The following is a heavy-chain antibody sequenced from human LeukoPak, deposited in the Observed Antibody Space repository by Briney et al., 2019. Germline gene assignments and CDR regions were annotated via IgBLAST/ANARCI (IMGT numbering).Heavy chain of an antibody. Sequence: GGSLRLSCAASGFTFSSYEMNWVRQAPGKGLEWVSYISSGSTIYYADSVKGRFTISRDNAKNSLYLQMNSLRAEDTAVYYCARKNYYDSSSIDYWGQGTLVTVSS. CDR3: ARKNYYDSSSIDY. CDR1: GFTFSSYE. J-gene: IGHJ4*02. CDR2: ISSGSTI. D-gene: IGHD3-22*01. V-gene: IGHV3-48*03.